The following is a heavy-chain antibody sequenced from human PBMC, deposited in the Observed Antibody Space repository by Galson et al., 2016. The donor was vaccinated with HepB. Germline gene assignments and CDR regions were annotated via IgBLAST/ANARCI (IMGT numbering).Heavy chain of an antibody. D-gene: IGHD6-6*01. V-gene: IGHV1-46*01. CDR1: GYTFTSYH. J-gene: IGHJ4*02. CDR3: ARYSGRGPGSSRIFDY. Sequence: SVKVSCKASGYTFTSYHIHWVRQAPGQGLEWMGIINTSAGGARYGQKFHDRVTMTRDTSTSTFYMELSSLRSEDTAVYYSARYSGRGPGSSRIFDYWGQGTLVTVSS. CDR2: INTSAGGA.